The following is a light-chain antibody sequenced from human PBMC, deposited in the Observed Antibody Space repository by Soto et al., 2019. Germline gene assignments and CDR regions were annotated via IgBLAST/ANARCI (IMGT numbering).Light chain of an antibody. J-gene: IGKJ4*01. CDR3: QQRSNWPLT. Sequence: EVVLTQSPGTLSLSRGERATLSCRASERIYSAYLGWYQQKPGQAPRLLIYDASNRATGIPARFSGSGSGTDFTLTISSLEPEDFAVYYCQQRSNWPLTFGGGTKVDIK. CDR2: DAS. CDR1: ERIYSAY. V-gene: IGKV3-11*01.